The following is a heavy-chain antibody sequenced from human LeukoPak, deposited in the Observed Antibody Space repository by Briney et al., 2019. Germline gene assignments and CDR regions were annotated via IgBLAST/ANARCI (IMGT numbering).Heavy chain of an antibody. CDR3: ARAMLRSGFDY. D-gene: IGHD3-3*01. J-gene: IGHJ4*02. Sequence: SQTLSLTCTVSGGSISSGDYSWSWIRQPPGKGLEWIGYIYYSGSTYYNPSLKSRVTISVDTSKNQFSLKLSSVTAADTAVYYCARAMLRSGFDYWGQGTLVTVSS. CDR1: GGSISSGDYS. CDR2: IYYSGST. V-gene: IGHV4-30-4*01.